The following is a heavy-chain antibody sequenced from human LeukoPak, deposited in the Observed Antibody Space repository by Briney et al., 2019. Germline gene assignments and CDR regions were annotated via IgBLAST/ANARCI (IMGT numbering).Heavy chain of an antibody. Sequence: ASVKVSCKASGYTFTSYGISWVRQAPGQGLEWMGWISAYNGNTNYAQKLQGRVTMTTDTSTSTAYMELRSLRSDDTAVYYCARDSGSLVLRFLEWSTFDPWGQGTLVTVSS. D-gene: IGHD3-3*01. CDR3: ARDSGSLVLRFLEWSTFDP. J-gene: IGHJ5*02. CDR1: GYTFTSYG. V-gene: IGHV1-18*01. CDR2: ISAYNGNT.